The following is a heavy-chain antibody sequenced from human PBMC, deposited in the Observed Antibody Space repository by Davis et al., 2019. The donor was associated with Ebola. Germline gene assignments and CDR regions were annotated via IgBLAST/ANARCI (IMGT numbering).Heavy chain of an antibody. CDR2: INHSGST. J-gene: IGHJ4*02. Sequence: PSETLSLTCAVYGGSFSGYYWSWIRQPPGKGLEWIGEINHSGSTNYNPSLKSRVTISVDTSKNQFSLKLSSVTAADTAVYYCARLLVYYDYVWGSYRSTYFDYWGQGTLVTVSS. V-gene: IGHV4-34*01. CDR1: GGSFSGYY. CDR3: ARLLVYYDYVWGSYRSTYFDY. D-gene: IGHD3-16*02.